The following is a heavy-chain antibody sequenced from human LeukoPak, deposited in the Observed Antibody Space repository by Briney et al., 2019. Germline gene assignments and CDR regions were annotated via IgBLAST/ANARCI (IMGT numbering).Heavy chain of an antibody. V-gene: IGHV1-2*02. CDR3: AREFREQWLLRGGFDY. J-gene: IGHJ4*02. Sequence: RASVKVSCKASGYTFTSYAMNWVRQAPGQGLEWMGWINPNSGGTNYAQKFQGRVTMTRDTSISTAYMELSRLRSDDTAVYYCAREFREQWLLRGGFDYWGQGTLVTVSS. CDR2: INPNSGGT. D-gene: IGHD6-19*01. CDR1: GYTFTSYA.